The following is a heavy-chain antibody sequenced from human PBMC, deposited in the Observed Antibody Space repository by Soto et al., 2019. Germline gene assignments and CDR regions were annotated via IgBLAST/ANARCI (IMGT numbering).Heavy chain of an antibody. J-gene: IGHJ4*02. Sequence: QVQLVQSGAEEKKPGASVKVSCKASGYTFTSYAMHWVRQAPGQRLEWMGWINAGNGNTKYSQKFQGRVTITRDTSASTAYMERSRLSSEDTAVYYCARGSGVVVTDWGQGTLVTVSS. CDR1: GYTFTSYA. D-gene: IGHD2-2*01. CDR3: ARGSGVVVTD. V-gene: IGHV1-3*05. CDR2: INAGNGNT.